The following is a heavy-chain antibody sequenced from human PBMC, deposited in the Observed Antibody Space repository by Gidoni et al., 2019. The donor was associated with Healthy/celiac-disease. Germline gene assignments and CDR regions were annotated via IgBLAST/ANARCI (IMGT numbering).Heavy chain of an antibody. CDR3: ARGTGSGRRLKGLNWFDP. V-gene: IGHV4-31*03. Sequence: QVQLQESGPGLVKPSQTLSLTCTVPGGSISSGGYYWSWIRQHPGKGLEWIGYIYYSGSTYYNPSLKSRVTISVDTSKNQFSLKLSSVTAADTAVYYCARGTGSGRRLKGLNWFDPWGQGTLVTVSS. D-gene: IGHD6-25*01. CDR1: GGSISSGGYY. CDR2: IYYSGST. J-gene: IGHJ5*02.